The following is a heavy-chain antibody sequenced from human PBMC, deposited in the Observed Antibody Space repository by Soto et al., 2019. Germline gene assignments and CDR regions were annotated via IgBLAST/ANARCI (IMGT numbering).Heavy chain of an antibody. V-gene: IGHV4-61*01. Sequence: QVQLQESGPGLVKPSETLSLTCTVSGGSVSSGSYYWSWIRQPPGKGLEWIGYIYYSGSTNYNPSLXXXVTISVDTSKXXCXLXXSSVTAADTAVYYCARGLSVLVPAAMLGTSYGMDVWGQGTTVTVSS. CDR2: IYYSGST. CDR1: GGSVSSGSYY. CDR3: ARGLSVLVPAAMLGTSYGMDV. J-gene: IGHJ6*02. D-gene: IGHD2-2*01.